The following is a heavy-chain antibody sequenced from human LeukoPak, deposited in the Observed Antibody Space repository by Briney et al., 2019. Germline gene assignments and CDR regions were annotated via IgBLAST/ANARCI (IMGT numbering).Heavy chain of an antibody. V-gene: IGHV4-59*01. Sequence: SETLSLTCSVSGGSISGFYWSWIRQPPGKGLEWIGYMDKGGSTTYNPSLKSRVTISVDTSKNQFSLRLSPVTAADTAVYYCARDYSKGGGFDFWGQGTLVTVSS. CDR2: MDKGGST. J-gene: IGHJ4*02. D-gene: IGHD4-11*01. CDR3: ARDYSKGGGFDF. CDR1: GGSISGFY.